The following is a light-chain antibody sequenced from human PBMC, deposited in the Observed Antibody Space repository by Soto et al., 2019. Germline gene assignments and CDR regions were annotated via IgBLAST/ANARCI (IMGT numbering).Light chain of an antibody. J-gene: IGLJ3*02. CDR1: SSDLGSYDY. CDR2: EVS. CDR3: SSYSSGSTLWV. Sequence: QSALTQPASVSGSLGQSITISCTGTSSDLGSYDYVSWYQQHPGKAPKLIISEVSNRPSGVSNRLSGSKSGYTASLTISGLKAEYEADYSSSSYSSGSTLWVFGGGTKLTV. V-gene: IGLV2-14*01.